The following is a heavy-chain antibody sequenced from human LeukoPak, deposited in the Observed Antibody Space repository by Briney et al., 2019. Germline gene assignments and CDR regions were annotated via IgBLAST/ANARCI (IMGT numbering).Heavy chain of an antibody. CDR3: ARHSGYYYGMDV. CDR1: GFTFSSYY. V-gene: IGHV3-53*01. D-gene: IGHD3-22*01. CDR2: IYSGSST. Sequence: GGSLRLSCAASGFTFSSYYMSWVRQAPGKGLEWVSLIYSGSSTYYADSMKGRFTISRDSPKNTLYLQMNSLRAEDTAIYYCARHSGYYYGMDVWGQGTTVTVSS. J-gene: IGHJ6*02.